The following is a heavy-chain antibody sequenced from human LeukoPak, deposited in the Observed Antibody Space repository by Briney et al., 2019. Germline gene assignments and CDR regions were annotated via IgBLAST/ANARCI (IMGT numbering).Heavy chain of an antibody. CDR2: INPSGGST. J-gene: IGHJ1*01. D-gene: IGHD2-15*01. CDR1: GYTFTNYY. V-gene: IGHV1-46*01. Sequence: APVKVSCKASGYTFTNYYMNWVRQAPGQGLEWMGIINPSGGSTSYAQKFQGRVTVTRDTSTSTVYMELSSLRTEDTALYYCAKDIYSGRGSYFEHWGQGTLVTVSS. CDR3: AKDIYSGRGSYFEH.